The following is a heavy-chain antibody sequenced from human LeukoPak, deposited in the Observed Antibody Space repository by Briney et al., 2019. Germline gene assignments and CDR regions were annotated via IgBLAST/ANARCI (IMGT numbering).Heavy chain of an antibody. CDR3: ATLGEYYDSSGYYYN. D-gene: IGHD3-22*01. CDR1: GGSISSYY. J-gene: IGHJ4*02. V-gene: IGHV4-59*04. Sequence: PSETLSLTCTVSGGSISSYYWSWIRQPPGKGLEWIGEINHSRSTYYNPSLKSRVTISADTSKNQFSLKVTSVTAADTAVYYCATLGEYYDSSGYYYNWGQGTLVTVSS. CDR2: INHSRST.